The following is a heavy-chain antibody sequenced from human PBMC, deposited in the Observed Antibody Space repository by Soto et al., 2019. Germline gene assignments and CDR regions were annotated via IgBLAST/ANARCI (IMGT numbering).Heavy chain of an antibody. CDR3: ARGSGYSYGMGDYYYYVMDV. CDR1: GFTFSSYS. D-gene: IGHD5-18*01. CDR2: ISSSSSYI. V-gene: IGHV3-21*01. J-gene: IGHJ6*02. Sequence: GGSLRLSCAASGFTFSSYSMNWVRQAPGKGLEWVSSISSSSSYIYYADSVKGRFTISRDNAKNSLYLQMNSLRAEDTAVYYCARGSGYSYGMGDYYYYVMDVWGQGTTVTVSS.